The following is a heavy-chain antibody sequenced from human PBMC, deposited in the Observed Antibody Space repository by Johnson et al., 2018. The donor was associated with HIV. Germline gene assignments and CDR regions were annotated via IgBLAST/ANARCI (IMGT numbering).Heavy chain of an antibody. CDR1: GFTFNSYG. D-gene: IGHD1-26*01. V-gene: IGHV3-30*02. CDR3: TSWGAGADAFDI. Sequence: QVQLVESGGGVVQPGGSLRLSCAASGFTFNSYGMHWVRQAPGKGLEWVTFIRYDGSDKYYADSVKGRFTISRDNSKNTLYLQMNSLRAEDTAVYYCTSWGAGADAFDIWGQGTMVTVSS. J-gene: IGHJ3*02. CDR2: IRYDGSDK.